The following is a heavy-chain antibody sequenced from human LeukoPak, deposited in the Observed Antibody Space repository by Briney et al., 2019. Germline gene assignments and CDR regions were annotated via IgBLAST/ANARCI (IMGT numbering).Heavy chain of an antibody. CDR3: ARIMTQQMVFDY. CDR2: INHSGST. V-gene: IGHV4-34*01. J-gene: IGHJ4*02. CDR1: GGSFSGYY. Sequence: SETLSLTCAVYGGSFSGYYWSWIRQPPGKGLEWIEEINHSGSTNYNPSLKGRVTISLDTSNNQFSLRLSSMTAADTAVYYCARIMTQQMVFDYWGQGTLVTVSS. D-gene: IGHD6-13*01.